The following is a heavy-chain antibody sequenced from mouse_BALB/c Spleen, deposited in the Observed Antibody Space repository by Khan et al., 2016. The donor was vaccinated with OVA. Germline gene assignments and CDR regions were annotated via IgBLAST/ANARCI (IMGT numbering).Heavy chain of an antibody. V-gene: IGHV2-6-4*01. D-gene: IGHD2-14*01. Sequence: QVQLKESGPGLVAPSQSLSITCTVSGFSLSRYNIHWVRQPPGKGLEWLGMIWGGGGTDYNSTLKSRLSIRKDNSKSQVLLQMNSLQTDDTAMYCCARAYYRYDGYAAMDYWGQGTSVTVSS. CDR3: ARAYYRYDGYAAMDY. CDR1: GFSLSRYN. CDR2: IWGGGGT. J-gene: IGHJ4*01.